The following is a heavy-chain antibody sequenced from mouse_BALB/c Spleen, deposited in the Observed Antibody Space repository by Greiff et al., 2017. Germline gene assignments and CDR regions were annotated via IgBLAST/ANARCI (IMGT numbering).Heavy chain of an antibody. CDR3: ASMVWYFDV. D-gene: IGHD2-1*01. V-gene: IGHV14-3*02. CDR1: GFNIKDTY. J-gene: IGHJ1*01. CDR2: IDPANGNT. Sequence: EVKLMESGAELVKPGASVKLSCTASGFNIKDTYMHWVKQRPEQGLEWIGRIDPANGNTKYDPKFQGKATITADTSSNTAYLQLSSLTSEDTAVYYCASMVWYFDVWGAGTTVTVSS.